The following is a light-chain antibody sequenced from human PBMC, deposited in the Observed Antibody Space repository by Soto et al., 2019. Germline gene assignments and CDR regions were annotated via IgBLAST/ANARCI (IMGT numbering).Light chain of an antibody. CDR1: QSVRGY. CDR2: DAS. V-gene: IGKV3-11*01. J-gene: IGKJ4*01. CDR3: QHRYNWPLT. Sequence: EIVLTQSPATLSLSPGERVTLSCRASQSVRGYLAWYQQKPGQAPKLLIYDASNRATGIPARFSGSGSGTDFTLTISSLEPEDFAVYYCQHRYNWPLTFGGGTKVEIK.